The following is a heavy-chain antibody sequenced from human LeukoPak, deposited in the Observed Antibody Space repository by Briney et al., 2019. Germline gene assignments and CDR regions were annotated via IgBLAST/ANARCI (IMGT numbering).Heavy chain of an antibody. V-gene: IGHV3-66*04. CDR1: GFTVSSNC. Sequence: GGSLRLSCAASGFTVSSNCVNWVRQAPGKGLKWVSVICSGGSTNYADSVKGRFTISRDNSKNTLYLQMYRLRAEDTAVYYCAKQIWNGADLYFDYWGQGTLVSVSS. J-gene: IGHJ4*02. D-gene: IGHD1-1*01. CDR3: AKQIWNGADLYFDY. CDR2: ICSGGST.